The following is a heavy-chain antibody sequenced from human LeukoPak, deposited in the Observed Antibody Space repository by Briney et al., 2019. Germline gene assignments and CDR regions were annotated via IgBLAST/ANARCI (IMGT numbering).Heavy chain of an antibody. CDR3: AGLSYYDFWSGYPPIGYYYMDV. D-gene: IGHD3-3*01. CDR2: IYTSGST. CDR1: GGSISSYY. Sequence: PSETLSLTCTVPGGSISSYYWSSIRQPAGKGLEWIGRIYTSGSTNYNPSLKSRVTMSVDTSKNQFSLKLSSVTAADTAVYYCAGLSYYDFWSGYPPIGYYYMDVWGKGTTVTVSS. J-gene: IGHJ6*03. V-gene: IGHV4-4*07.